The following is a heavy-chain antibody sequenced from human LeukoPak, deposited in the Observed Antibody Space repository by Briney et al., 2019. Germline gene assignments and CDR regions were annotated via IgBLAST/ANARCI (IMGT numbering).Heavy chain of an antibody. CDR2: VSGNGRST. J-gene: IGHJ4*02. CDR1: GFSFTSYV. Sequence: TGGSLRLSCAASGFSFTSYVMSWVRQAPGKGLEWVSTVSGNGRSTYYADSVKGRFTISRDNSKNTVNLQMNSLKTEDTAVYYCTTDLGLLWFGELPFDKPDYWGQGTLVTVSS. V-gene: IGHV3-23*01. CDR3: TTDLGLLWFGELPFDKPDY. D-gene: IGHD3-10*01.